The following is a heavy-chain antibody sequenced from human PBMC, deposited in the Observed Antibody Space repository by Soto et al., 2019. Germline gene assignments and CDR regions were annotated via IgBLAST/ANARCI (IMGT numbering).Heavy chain of an antibody. Sequence: PSETLSLTCTVSGGSISSGDYYWSWIRQPPGKGLEWIGYIYYSGSTYYNPSLKSRVTISVDTSKNQFSLKLSSVTAADTAVYYCARYGSGECNRGSCYSPFDYWGQGTLVTVSS. CDR2: IYYSGST. V-gene: IGHV4-30-4*01. J-gene: IGHJ4*02. CDR1: GGSISSGDYY. D-gene: IGHD2-15*01. CDR3: ARYGSGECNRGSCYSPFDY.